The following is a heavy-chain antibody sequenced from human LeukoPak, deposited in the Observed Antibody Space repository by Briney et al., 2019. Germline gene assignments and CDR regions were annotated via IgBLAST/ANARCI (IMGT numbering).Heavy chain of an antibody. D-gene: IGHD2-2*01. Sequence: SETLSLTCAVYGGSFSGYYWSWIRQPPGKGLEWIGEINHSGSTNYNPSLKSRVTISVDTSKNQFPLKLSSVTAADTAVYYCAREYCSSTSCIDYWGQGTLVTVSS. CDR3: AREYCSSTSCIDY. CDR1: GGSFSGYY. CDR2: INHSGST. J-gene: IGHJ4*02. V-gene: IGHV4-34*01.